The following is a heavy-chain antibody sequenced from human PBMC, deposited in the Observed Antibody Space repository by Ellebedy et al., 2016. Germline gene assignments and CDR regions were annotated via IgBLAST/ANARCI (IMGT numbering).Heavy chain of an antibody. CDR3: AKRCNGGNCYTDY. CDR1: GFSFSSYA. Sequence: GGSLRLSCAASGFSFSSYAMSWVRQAPGKGPEWVSTITGSGDRTNYADSVKGRFTISRDSSKNTLYLQMNSLRAEDTAVYYCAKRCNGGNCYTDYWGQGTLVTVSS. D-gene: IGHD2-15*01. CDR2: ITGSGDRT. J-gene: IGHJ4*02. V-gene: IGHV3-23*01.